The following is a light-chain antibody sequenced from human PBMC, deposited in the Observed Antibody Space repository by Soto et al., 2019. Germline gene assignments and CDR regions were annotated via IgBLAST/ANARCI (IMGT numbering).Light chain of an antibody. V-gene: IGKV4-1*01. CDR2: WTS. CDR1: QSVLYSSNNKNC. J-gene: IGKJ3*01. CDR3: QQCYNTPS. Sequence: DIVMTQSPDSLSVSLGERATINCKSSQSVLYSSNNKNCLAWYQQKPGQSPKLLIYWTSTRESGVPDRFSGSGAGTDFTLTIIRLQAEDVAVYYCQQCYNTPSFGPGTKVDI.